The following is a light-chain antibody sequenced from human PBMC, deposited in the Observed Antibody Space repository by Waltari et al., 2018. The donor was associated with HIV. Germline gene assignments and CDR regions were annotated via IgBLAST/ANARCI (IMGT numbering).Light chain of an antibody. CDR2: YDS. V-gene: IGLV3-21*04. CDR1: NIEGKS. Sequence: SYVLTQPPSVSVAPGKMARITCGVDNIEGKSGERYHQKPGQAPVVVMSYDSVRPSGIPERFSGSNSGNTATLTISRVEAGDEADYYCQVWDSGSDHRVFGGGTKLTVL. J-gene: IGLJ3*02. CDR3: QVWDSGSDHRV.